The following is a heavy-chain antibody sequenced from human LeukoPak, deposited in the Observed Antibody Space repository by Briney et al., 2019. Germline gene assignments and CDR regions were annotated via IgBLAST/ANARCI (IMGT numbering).Heavy chain of an antibody. CDR2: IRSNLYGGTP. CDR1: GFTFNNYV. J-gene: IGHJ4*02. V-gene: IGHV3-49*04. Sequence: GGSLRLSCAASGFTFNNYVMTWVRQAPGKGLEWVGFIRSNLYGGTPEYAASVKGRFTISRDDSNSIAYLEMDSLKTDDTAVYYCTRDQTPYYWGQGTLVTGSS. CDR3: TRDQTPYY.